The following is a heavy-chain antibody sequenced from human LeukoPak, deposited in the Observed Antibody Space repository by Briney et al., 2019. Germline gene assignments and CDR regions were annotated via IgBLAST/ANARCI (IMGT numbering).Heavy chain of an antibody. J-gene: IGHJ5*02. D-gene: IGHD6-13*01. CDR3: ARSYSSSQSNCFDP. Sequence: PGRSLRLSCAASGFTFSNYAMHWVRQAPGKGLEWVALILYDGNNKYYADSVKVRFTISRDNSKNTLFLQMNSQRAEDPAVYYCARSYSSSQSNCFDPWGQGTMVTVSS. CDR1: GFTFSNYA. V-gene: IGHV3-30*14. CDR2: ILYDGNNK.